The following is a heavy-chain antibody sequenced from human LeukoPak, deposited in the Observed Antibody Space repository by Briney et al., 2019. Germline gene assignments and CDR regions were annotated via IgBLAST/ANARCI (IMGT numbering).Heavy chain of an antibody. CDR2: ISRDGKRQ. V-gene: IGHV3-30*03. Sequence: GGSLRLSCATSGFIFNNYDPHWVRQAPGKGLEWLATISRDGKRQFYADSVKGRFTISRDDSRNTLYLQMYSLRPEDTAVYYCARDRLNRAYCGNDCYSAAFDYWGQGTLVTVSS. D-gene: IGHD2-21*02. J-gene: IGHJ4*02. CDR3: ARDRLNRAYCGNDCYSAAFDY. CDR1: GFIFNNYD.